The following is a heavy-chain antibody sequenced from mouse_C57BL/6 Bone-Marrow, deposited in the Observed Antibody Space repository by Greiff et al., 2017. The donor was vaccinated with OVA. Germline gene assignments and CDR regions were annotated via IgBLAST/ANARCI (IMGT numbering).Heavy chain of an antibody. J-gene: IGHJ3*01. CDR2: INPNNGGT. CDR3: AGITTTAY. Sequence: VQLQQSGPELVKPGASVKISCKASGYTFTDYYMNWVKQSHGKSLEWIGDINPNNGGTSYNQKFKGKATLTVDKSSSTAYMELRSLTSEDSAVYYCAGITTTAYWGQGTLVTVSA. V-gene: IGHV1-26*01. CDR1: GYTFTDYY. D-gene: IGHD1-1*01.